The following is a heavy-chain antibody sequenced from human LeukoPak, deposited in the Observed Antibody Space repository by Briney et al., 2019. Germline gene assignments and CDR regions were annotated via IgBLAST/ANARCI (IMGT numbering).Heavy chain of an antibody. D-gene: IGHD6-13*01. CDR1: GFTFSTYA. Sequence: LTGGSLRLSCAASGFTFSTYALSWVRQAPGKGLEWVSSISGSAGGTYYADSVKGRFTISRDNPKNTLYLQMHSLRAEDTAVYYCAKNWVASSWFNWFDPWGQGTLVTVSS. CDR3: AKNWVASSWFNWFDP. V-gene: IGHV3-23*01. CDR2: ISGSAGGT. J-gene: IGHJ5*02.